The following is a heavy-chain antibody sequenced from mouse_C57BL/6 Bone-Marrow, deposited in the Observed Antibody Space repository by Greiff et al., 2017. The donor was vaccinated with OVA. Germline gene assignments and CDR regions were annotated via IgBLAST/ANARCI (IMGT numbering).Heavy chain of an antibody. CDR1: GYTFTSYW. Sequence: QVQLQQPGAELVKPGASVKLSCKASGYTFTSYWMQWVKQRPGQGLEWIGEIDPSDSYTNYNQKFKGKATLTVDTSSSTAYMQLSSLTSEDSAVYYCARTGTYWYFEVWGTGTTVTVSS. J-gene: IGHJ1*03. V-gene: IGHV1-50*01. CDR2: IDPSDSYT. D-gene: IGHD4-1*01. CDR3: ARTGTYWYFEV.